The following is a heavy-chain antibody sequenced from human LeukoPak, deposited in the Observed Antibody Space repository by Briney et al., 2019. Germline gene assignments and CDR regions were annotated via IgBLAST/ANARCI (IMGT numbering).Heavy chain of an antibody. CDR2: ISYDGSNK. D-gene: IGHD6-13*01. CDR1: GFTFSSYG. J-gene: IGHJ3*02. CDR3: AKDQAAHPPGAFDI. Sequence: PGGSLRLSCAASGFTFSSYGMHWVRQAPGKGLEWVAVISYDGSNKYYADSVKGRFTISRDNSKNTLYLQMNSLRAEDTAVYYCAKDQAAHPPGAFDIWGQGTMVTVSS. V-gene: IGHV3-30*18.